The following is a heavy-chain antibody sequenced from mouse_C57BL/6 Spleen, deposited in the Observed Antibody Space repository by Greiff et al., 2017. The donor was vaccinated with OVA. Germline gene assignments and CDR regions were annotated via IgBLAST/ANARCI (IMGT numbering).Heavy chain of an antibody. CDR3: TRWSLSLYAMDY. Sequence: QVQLQQSGAELVRPGASVTLSCKASGYTFTDYEMHWVKQTPVHGLEWIGAIDPETGGTAYNQKFKGKAILTADKSSSTAYMDLLSLTSEDSAVYYCTRWSLSLYAMDYWGQGTSVTVSS. CDR1: GYTFTDYE. CDR2: IDPETGGT. V-gene: IGHV1-15*01. J-gene: IGHJ4*01. D-gene: IGHD1-1*02.